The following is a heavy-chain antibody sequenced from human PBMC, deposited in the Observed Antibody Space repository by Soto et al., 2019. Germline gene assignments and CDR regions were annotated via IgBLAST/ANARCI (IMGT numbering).Heavy chain of an antibody. V-gene: IGHV4-39*01. D-gene: IGHD1-26*01. CDR3: ARTWSTSGSFYFDT. Sequence: SETLSLTCTVSGVSITIVAYYRALTRQTPGGGLGWMVGLYYSGISHDSPSLKCRVTISMDTSKNQLYLKLSSVTAAEAGMYYCARTWSTSGSFYFDTWGRLILVT. CDR2: LYYSGIS. J-gene: IGHJ4*02. CDR1: GVSITIVAYY.